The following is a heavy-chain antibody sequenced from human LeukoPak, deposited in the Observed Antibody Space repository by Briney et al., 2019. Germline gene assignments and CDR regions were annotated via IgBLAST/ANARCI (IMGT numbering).Heavy chain of an antibody. Sequence: GGSLRLSSAASGFTFSSYWMSWVRQPPGKGLEWVANIKQDGSERYYVDSVKGRFTISRDNAKKSVYLQMNSLRGEDTAVYYCATDGGPFDDWGQGTLVTVSS. CDR2: IKQDGSER. J-gene: IGHJ4*02. D-gene: IGHD3-3*01. CDR1: GFTFSSYW. V-gene: IGHV3-7*01. CDR3: ATDGGPFDD.